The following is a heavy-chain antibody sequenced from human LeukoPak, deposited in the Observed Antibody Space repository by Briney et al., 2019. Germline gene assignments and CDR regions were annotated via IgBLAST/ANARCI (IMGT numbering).Heavy chain of an antibody. V-gene: IGHV4-39*07. Sequence: SETLSLTCTVSGGSISSSSYYWGWIRQPPGKGLEWIGSIYYSGSTYYNPSLKSRVTISVDTSKNQFSPKLSSVTAADTAVYYCARDSSHYDFWSGFPYNWFDPWGQGTLVTVSS. CDR3: ARDSSHYDFWSGFPYNWFDP. CDR1: GGSISSSSYY. J-gene: IGHJ5*02. CDR2: IYYSGST. D-gene: IGHD3-3*01.